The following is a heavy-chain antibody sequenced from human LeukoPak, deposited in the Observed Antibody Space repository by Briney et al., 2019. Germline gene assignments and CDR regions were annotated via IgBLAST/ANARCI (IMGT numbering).Heavy chain of an antibody. CDR1: GGSISSYY. J-gene: IGHJ5*02. V-gene: IGHV4-59*01. CDR2: IYYSGST. CDR3: AREGISTSWFDP. Sequence: SETLSLTCTVSGGSISSYYWSWIRQPPGKGLEWIGYIYYSGSTNYNPSLKSRVTISLDTSKNQFSLKLSSMTAADTAVYYCAREGISTSWFDPWGQGTLVTVSS.